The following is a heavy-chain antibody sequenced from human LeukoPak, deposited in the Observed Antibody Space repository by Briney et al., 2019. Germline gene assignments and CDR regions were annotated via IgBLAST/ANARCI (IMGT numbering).Heavy chain of an antibody. V-gene: IGHV3-74*01. D-gene: IGHD5-24*01. Sequence: AGSLRLSCAVSGFTFSSYWLHWIRQAPGKGLVWISRINSDGSSTSYADSVKGRFTISRDNAKNTLYLQMNSLRAEDTAVYYCARGGYNLAFAFDYWGQGTLVTVSS. CDR3: ARGGYNLAFAFDY. J-gene: IGHJ4*02. CDR2: INSDGSST. CDR1: GFTFSSYW.